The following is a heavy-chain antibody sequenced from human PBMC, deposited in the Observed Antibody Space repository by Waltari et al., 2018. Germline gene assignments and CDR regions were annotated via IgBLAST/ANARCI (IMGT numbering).Heavy chain of an antibody. Sequence: QVQLQESGPGLVKPSETLSLTCAVSGYSISSGYYWGWIRQPPGKGLEWIGSIYHSGSTYYNPSLKSRVTRSVDTSKNQFALKLSSVTAADTAVYYCARRSILGISPDAFDIWGQGTMVTVSS. J-gene: IGHJ3*02. CDR1: GYSISSGYY. V-gene: IGHV4-38-2*01. CDR2: IYHSGST. CDR3: ARRSILGISPDAFDI. D-gene: IGHD7-27*01.